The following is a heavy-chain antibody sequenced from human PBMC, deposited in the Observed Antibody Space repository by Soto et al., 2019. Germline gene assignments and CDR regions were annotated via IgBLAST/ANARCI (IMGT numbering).Heavy chain of an antibody. CDR3: ARESSGSYGTLDY. V-gene: IGHV3-30*04. CDR2: ISYDGSNK. J-gene: IGHJ4*02. D-gene: IGHD1-26*01. Sequence: QVQLVESGGGVVQPGRSLRLSCAASGFTFSSYAMHWVRQAPGKGLEWVAVISYDGSNKYYADSVKGRFIISRDNSKNKLYLQMNSLRAEDTAVYYCARESSGSYGTLDYWGQGTLVSVSS. CDR1: GFTFSSYA.